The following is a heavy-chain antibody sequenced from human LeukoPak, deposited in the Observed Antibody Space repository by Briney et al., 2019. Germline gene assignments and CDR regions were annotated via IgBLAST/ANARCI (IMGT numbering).Heavy chain of an antibody. J-gene: IGHJ4*02. V-gene: IGHV5-51*01. CDR2: IYPGDSDT. CDR3: ARRGCNGGSCYAY. Sequence: RWECLKIFCRGSGYSFSNYWLGWVRPMTGKGLGWVGIIYPGDSDTRYSPSFQGQVTISADKSISTAYLQWSSLGASDTAVYYCARRGCNGGSCYAYWGQGTLVTVSS. CDR1: GYSFSNYW. D-gene: IGHD2-15*01.